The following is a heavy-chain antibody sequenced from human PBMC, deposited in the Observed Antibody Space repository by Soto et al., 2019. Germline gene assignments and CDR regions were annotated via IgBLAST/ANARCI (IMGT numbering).Heavy chain of an antibody. J-gene: IGHJ4*02. Sequence: EVQLLESGGGLVQPGGSLRLSCAASGFTFRSYAMSWVRQAPGKGLDWVSVIADSRDRKYYADSVKGRFTISRDNSKNTLYLPMHNLRAEDQATYYCAKAIDWGQGTRVTVSS. V-gene: IGHV3-23*01. CDR2: IADSRDRK. CDR3: AKAID. CDR1: GFTFRSYA. D-gene: IGHD2-15*01.